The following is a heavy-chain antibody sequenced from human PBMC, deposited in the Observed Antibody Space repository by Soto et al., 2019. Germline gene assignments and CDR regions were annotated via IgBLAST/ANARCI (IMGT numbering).Heavy chain of an antibody. J-gene: IGHJ6*02. CDR2: IIPIFGTA. CDR3: AREQELGYQLPLLDYYNGMDV. Sequence: SVKVSCKASGGTFSSYAISWVRQAPGQGLEWMGGIIPIFGTANYAQKFQGRVTITADESTSTAYMELSSLRSEDTAVYYCAREQELGYQLPLLDYYNGMDVWGQGTTVTVSS. CDR1: GGTFSSYA. D-gene: IGHD2-2*01. V-gene: IGHV1-69*13.